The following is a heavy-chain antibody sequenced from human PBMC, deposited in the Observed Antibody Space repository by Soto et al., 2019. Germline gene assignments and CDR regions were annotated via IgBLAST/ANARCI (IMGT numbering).Heavy chain of an antibody. CDR3: ARDFHDFWSSSSYYYGMDV. D-gene: IGHD3-3*01. Sequence: QVQLVESGGGVVQPGRSLRLSCAASGFTFSSYGMHWVRQAPGKGLEWVAVIWYDGSNKYYADSVKGRFTISRDNSKNTLYLQMGSLRAEDMAVYYCARDFHDFWSSSSYYYGMDVWGQGTTVTVSS. J-gene: IGHJ6*02. CDR1: GFTFSSYG. V-gene: IGHV3-33*01. CDR2: IWYDGSNK.